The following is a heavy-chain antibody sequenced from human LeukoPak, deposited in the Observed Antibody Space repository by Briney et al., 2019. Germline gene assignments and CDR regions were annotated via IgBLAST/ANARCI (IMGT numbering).Heavy chain of an antibody. CDR3: ARVPRTYDSSGYYRKPYYFDY. D-gene: IGHD3-22*01. V-gene: IGHV4-39*07. Sequence: PSETLSLTCTVSGGSISSSSYYWGWIRQPPGKGLEWIGEINHSGSTNYNPSLKSRVTISVDTSKNQFSLKLSSVTAADTAVYYCARVPRTYDSSGYYRKPYYFDYWGQGTLVTVSS. J-gene: IGHJ4*02. CDR1: GGSISSSSYY. CDR2: INHSGST.